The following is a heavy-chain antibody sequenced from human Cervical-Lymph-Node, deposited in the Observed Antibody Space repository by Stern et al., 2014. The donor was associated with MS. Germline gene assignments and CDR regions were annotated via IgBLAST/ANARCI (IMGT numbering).Heavy chain of an antibody. CDR3: ASEKGSGGCAEDFQH. Sequence: VHLVESGGGVVQPGRSLRLSCAASGFTFSSYGMHWVRQAPGKGLEWVVVISSDGSDTYYAESVQGRFTISRDTSQTTANMQLHSLRAEDTAVYDCASEKGSGGCAEDFQHWGQGTLVTVSS. CDR1: GFTFSSYG. CDR2: ISSDGSDT. D-gene: IGHD6-19*01. V-gene: IGHV3-30*03. J-gene: IGHJ1*01.